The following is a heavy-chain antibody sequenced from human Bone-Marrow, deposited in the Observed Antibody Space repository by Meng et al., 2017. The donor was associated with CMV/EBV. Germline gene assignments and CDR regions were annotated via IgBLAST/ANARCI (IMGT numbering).Heavy chain of an antibody. CDR3: ARPHTISIFGMVTFDAFGI. Sequence: GGSLRFSCKASGYSFTNYWIGWVRQMPGKGLEWMGIIYPDDSDTRYSPSFQGQVTISADKSINTAYLQWSSLMASDTAMYYCARPHTISIFGMVTFDAFGIWGQGTMVTVSS. CDR2: IYPDDSDT. CDR1: GYSFTNYW. V-gene: IGHV5-51*01. D-gene: IGHD3-3*01. J-gene: IGHJ3*02.